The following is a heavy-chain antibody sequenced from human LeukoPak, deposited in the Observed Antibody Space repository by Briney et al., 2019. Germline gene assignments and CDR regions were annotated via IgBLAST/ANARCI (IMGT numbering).Heavy chain of an antibody. CDR3: TINYYNGSLYEDY. CDR2: IRDKVSGGTT. Sequence: GGSLRLSCRGSGLSFGGDAVSWVRQAPGKGLEWVGFIRDKVSGGTTEYVAAVRGRFTISRDDSRSIAYLQMTRLKTEDTAVYYCTINYYNGSLYEDYWGQGTLVTVSS. J-gene: IGHJ4*02. CDR1: GLSFGGDA. V-gene: IGHV3-49*04. D-gene: IGHD3-22*01.